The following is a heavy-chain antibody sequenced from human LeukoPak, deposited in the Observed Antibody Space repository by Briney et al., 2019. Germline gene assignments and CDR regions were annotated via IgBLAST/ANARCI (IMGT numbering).Heavy chain of an antibody. V-gene: IGHV3-11*01. CDR1: GFTLSDYY. CDR3: AKDKTMIVLAVDY. D-gene: IGHD3-22*01. CDR2: ISYSGDSM. J-gene: IGHJ4*02. Sequence: PGGSLRLSCAASGFTLSDYYMTWIRQAPGKGLEWVSYISYSGDSMYYADSVKGRFTISRDNAKNSLYLQMNSLRAEDTAVYYCAKDKTMIVLAVDYWGQGTLVTVSS.